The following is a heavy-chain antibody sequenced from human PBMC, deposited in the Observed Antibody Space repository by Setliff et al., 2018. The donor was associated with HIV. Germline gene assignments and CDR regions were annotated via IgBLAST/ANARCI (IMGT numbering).Heavy chain of an antibody. Sequence: GASLTISCAASGFTFSSYSMNWVRQAPGKGLEWVSSISSSSSYIYYADSVKGRFTISRDNAKNSLYLQMNSLRAEDTAVYYCARKLLTRPNYYGMDVWGQGTTVTVSS. CDR3: ARKLLTRPNYYGMDV. V-gene: IGHV3-21*01. CDR2: ISSSSSYI. CDR1: GFTFSSYS. D-gene: IGHD2-15*01. J-gene: IGHJ6*02.